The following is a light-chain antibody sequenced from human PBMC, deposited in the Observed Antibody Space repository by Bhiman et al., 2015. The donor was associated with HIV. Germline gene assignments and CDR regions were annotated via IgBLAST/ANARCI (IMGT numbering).Light chain of an antibody. V-gene: IGLV2-23*02. Sequence: QSVLTQPASVSASPGQSITISCIGATSGVINYNYVSWYQQHPGKAPKLMIYDVSKRPSGVSNRFSGSKSGNTASLTISGLQAEDEADYYCCSYAGSSTLLFGGGTKLTVL. CDR3: CSYAGSSTLL. J-gene: IGLJ2*01. CDR1: TSGVINYNY. CDR2: DVS.